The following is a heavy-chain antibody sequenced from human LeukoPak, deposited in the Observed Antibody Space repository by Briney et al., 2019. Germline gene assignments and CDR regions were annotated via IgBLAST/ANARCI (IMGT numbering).Heavy chain of an antibody. Sequence: SETLSLTCVVSGGSVSGYYWGWIRQPPGRGLEWIGYVYYSGSTNYNPSFKSRITTSVDTSRNQFSLQLSSVTAADTAVYYCARIHRYCSGGACYVLDNWGQGTLVTVSS. D-gene: IGHD2-15*01. CDR2: VYYSGST. CDR1: GGSVSGYY. J-gene: IGHJ4*02. V-gene: IGHV4-59*02. CDR3: ARIHRYCSGGACYVLDN.